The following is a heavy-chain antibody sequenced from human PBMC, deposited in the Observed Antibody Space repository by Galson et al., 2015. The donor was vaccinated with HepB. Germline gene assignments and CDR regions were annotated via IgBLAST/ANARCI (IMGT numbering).Heavy chain of an antibody. D-gene: IGHD6-13*01. Sequence: CAISGDSVSSNSAAWDWIRQSPSRGLEWLGRTYYRSKWCNDYAVSVKSRITINPDTSKNQFSLQLNSVTPEDTAVYYCARDAAYSSSWYVVDYWGQGTLVTVSS. CDR2: TYYRSKWCN. CDR3: ARDAAYSSSWYVVDY. CDR1: GDSVSSNSAA. J-gene: IGHJ4*02. V-gene: IGHV6-1*01.